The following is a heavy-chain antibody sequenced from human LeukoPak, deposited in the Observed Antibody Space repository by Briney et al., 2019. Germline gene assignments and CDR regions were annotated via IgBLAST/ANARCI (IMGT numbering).Heavy chain of an antibody. CDR3: TSGKGSGRLRGYYFDY. CDR1: GFTFGDYA. Sequence: GGSLRLSCTASGFTFGDYAMSWFRQAPGKGLEWVGFIRSKAYGGTTEYAASVKGRFTISRDDSKSIAYLQMNSLKTEDTAVYYCTSGKGSGRLRGYYFDYWGQGTLVTVSS. J-gene: IGHJ4*02. CDR2: IRSKAYGGTT. D-gene: IGHD2-15*01. V-gene: IGHV3-49*03.